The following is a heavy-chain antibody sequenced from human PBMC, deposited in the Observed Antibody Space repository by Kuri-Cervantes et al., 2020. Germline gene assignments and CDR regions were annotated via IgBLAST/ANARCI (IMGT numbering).Heavy chain of an antibody. Sequence: SETLSLTCAVYGGSFSGYYWSWIRQPPGKGLEWIGEINHSGSTNYNPSLKSRVTISVDKSKNQFSLKLSSVTAADTAVYYCASETGVNWFDPWGQGTLVTVSS. CDR3: ASETGVNWFDP. J-gene: IGHJ5*02. CDR1: GGSFSGYY. V-gene: IGHV4-34*01. CDR2: INHSGST.